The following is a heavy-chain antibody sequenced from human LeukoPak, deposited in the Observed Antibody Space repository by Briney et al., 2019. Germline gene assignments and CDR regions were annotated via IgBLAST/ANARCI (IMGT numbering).Heavy chain of an antibody. Sequence: ASVEVSCQASGYTFTSYGISWVRQAPGQGLEWMGWISAYNGNTNYAQKLQGRVTMTTDTSTSTAYMELRSLRSDDTAVYYCARDLPTYYDSRHTPTDYWGQGTLVTVSS. V-gene: IGHV1-18*01. D-gene: IGHD3-22*01. CDR1: GYTFTSYG. CDR2: ISAYNGNT. CDR3: ARDLPTYYDSRHTPTDY. J-gene: IGHJ4*02.